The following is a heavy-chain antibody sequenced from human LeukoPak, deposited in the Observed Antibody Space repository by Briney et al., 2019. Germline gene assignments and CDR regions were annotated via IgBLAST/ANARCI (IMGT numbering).Heavy chain of an antibody. Sequence: ASVKISCKVSGYTFTDYYMHWVQQAPGKGLEWMGLVDPEDGETIYAEKFQGRVTITADTSTDTAYMELSSLRSEDTSVYYCATGSDSSSADYWGQGTLVTVSS. CDR3: ATGSDSSSADY. J-gene: IGHJ4*02. D-gene: IGHD6-6*01. CDR1: GYTFTDYY. V-gene: IGHV1-69-2*01. CDR2: VDPEDGET.